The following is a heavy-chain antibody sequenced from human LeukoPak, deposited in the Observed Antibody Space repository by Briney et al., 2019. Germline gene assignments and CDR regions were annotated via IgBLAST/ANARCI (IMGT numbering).Heavy chain of an antibody. CDR1: GVSISSYY. Sequence: SETLSLACTVSGVSISSYYWSWIRQPPGKGLEWIGYIYYSGSTNYNPSLKSRVTISVDTSKNQFSLKLSSVTAADTAVYYCARDNYGGNFPNWFDPWGQGTLVTVSS. J-gene: IGHJ5*02. D-gene: IGHD4-23*01. CDR3: ARDNYGGNFPNWFDP. CDR2: IYYSGST. V-gene: IGHV4-59*01.